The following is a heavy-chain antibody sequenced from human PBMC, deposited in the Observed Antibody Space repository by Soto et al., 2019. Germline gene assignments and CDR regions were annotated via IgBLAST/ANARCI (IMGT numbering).Heavy chain of an antibody. J-gene: IGHJ4*02. Sequence: GESLKISCKGSGYSFTSYWIAWVRQMPGKGLELMGMLYPGDSDTRYSPSFQGQVTMSADKSISTSYLQWSSLKASDSAIYYCARPFDTRGWYDYWGQGTLVTVSS. CDR1: GYSFTSYW. D-gene: IGHD6-19*01. CDR2: LYPGDSDT. V-gene: IGHV5-51*01. CDR3: ARPFDTRGWYDY.